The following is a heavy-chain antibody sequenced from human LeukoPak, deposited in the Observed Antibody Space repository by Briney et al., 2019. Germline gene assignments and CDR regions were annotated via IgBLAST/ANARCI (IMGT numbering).Heavy chain of an antibody. CDR3: ASGRGYSAPTGN. J-gene: IGHJ4*02. Sequence: ASVKVSCKASGGTFISYTISWVRQAPGQGLEWMGRIIPILGIANYAQKFQGRVTITADKSTSTAYMELSSLRSEDTAVYYCASGRGYSAPTGNWGQGTLVTVSS. D-gene: IGHD5-12*01. CDR1: GGTFISYT. V-gene: IGHV1-69*02. CDR2: IIPILGIA.